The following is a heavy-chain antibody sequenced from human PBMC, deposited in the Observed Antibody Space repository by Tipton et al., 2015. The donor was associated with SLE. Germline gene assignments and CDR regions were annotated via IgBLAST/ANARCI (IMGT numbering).Heavy chain of an antibody. CDR1: GFTFSSYW. CDR2: IKQDGSEK. D-gene: IGHD3-22*01. CDR3: ARDLNSSGLGGAFDI. V-gene: IGHV3-7*01. Sequence: GSLRLSCAASGFTFSSYWMSWVRQAPGKGLEWVANIKQDGSEKYYVDSVKGRFTISRDNAKNSLYLQMNSLRAEDTAVYYCARDLNSSGLGGAFDIWGQGTMVTVSS. J-gene: IGHJ3*02.